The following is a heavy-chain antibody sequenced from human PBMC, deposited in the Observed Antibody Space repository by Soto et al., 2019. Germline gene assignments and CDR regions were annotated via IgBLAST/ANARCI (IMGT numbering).Heavy chain of an antibody. CDR1: GYTFTGYY. CDR3: AREGPRFWDY. CDR2: INPNSGTT. Sequence: ASVKVSCKASGYTFTGYYMHCVRQAPGQGLEWMGWINPNSGTTDFAQKFQGRVTMTRDTSISTAYMELSRLRSDDTAVYYCAREGPRFWDYWGQGTLVTVSS. V-gene: IGHV1-2*02. J-gene: IGHJ4*02. D-gene: IGHD3-3*01.